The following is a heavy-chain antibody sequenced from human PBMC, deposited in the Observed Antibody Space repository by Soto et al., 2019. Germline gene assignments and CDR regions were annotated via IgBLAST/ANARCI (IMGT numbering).Heavy chain of an antibody. D-gene: IGHD6-6*01. CDR3: AAGGIAARYYYYGMDV. J-gene: IGHJ6*02. CDR1: CGSISRGGYY. CDR2: IYYSGST. V-gene: IGHV4-31*03. Sequence: SETLSLTCTVSCGSISRGGYYCIWIRQHAWKGLEWIGYIYYSGSTYYNPSLKSRVTISVDTSKNQFSLKLSSVTAADTAVYYCAAGGIAARYYYYGMDVWGQGTTVTVSS.